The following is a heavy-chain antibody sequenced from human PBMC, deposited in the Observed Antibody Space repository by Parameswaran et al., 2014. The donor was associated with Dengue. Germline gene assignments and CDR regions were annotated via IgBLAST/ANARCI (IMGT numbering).Heavy chain of an antibody. J-gene: IGHJ6*02. CDR2: INHSGST. Sequence: IRQPPGKGLEWIGEINHSGSTNYNPSLKSRVTISVDTSKNQFSLKLSSVTAADTAVYYCARGEFFYYGMDVWGQGTTVTVSS. V-gene: IGHV4-34*01. D-gene: IGHD3-10*01. CDR3: ARGEFFYYGMDV.